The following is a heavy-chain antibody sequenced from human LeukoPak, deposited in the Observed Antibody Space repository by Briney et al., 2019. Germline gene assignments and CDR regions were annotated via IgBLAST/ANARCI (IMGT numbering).Heavy chain of an antibody. V-gene: IGHV1-18*01. CDR1: GYTFTSYG. D-gene: IGHD3-10*01. CDR3: ARALLWFGELSHIDY. J-gene: IGHJ4*02. CDR2: ITAYNDNT. Sequence: GAPVKVSCKASGYTFTSYGISWVRQAPGRGLEWMGWITAYNDNTNYAQKLQGRVTMTTDTSTSTAYMELRSLRSDDTAVYYCARALLWFGELSHIDYWGQGTLVTASS.